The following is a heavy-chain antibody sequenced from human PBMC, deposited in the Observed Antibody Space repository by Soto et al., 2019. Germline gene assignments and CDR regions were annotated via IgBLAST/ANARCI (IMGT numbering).Heavy chain of an antibody. CDR3: ARDGTAVAEKFDS. CDR1: GGSFSGYY. J-gene: IGHJ4*02. CDR2: INHSGST. D-gene: IGHD6-19*01. Sequence: QVQLQQWGAGLLKPSETLSLTCAVYGGSFSGYYWSWIRQPPGNGLEWIGAINHSGSTNYSPSLKRRVTISVDTSKNQFSLKLNSVTAADTAVYYCARDGTAVAEKFDSWTQGTLVTVSS. V-gene: IGHV4-34*01.